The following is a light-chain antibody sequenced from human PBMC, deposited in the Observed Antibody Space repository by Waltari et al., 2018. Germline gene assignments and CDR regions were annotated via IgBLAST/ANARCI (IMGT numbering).Light chain of an antibody. Sequence: VLTQSPGTLSLSSGEGATITCRASQSVSRYLAWYQQKPGQAPTLLIYGASSRATGIPDRFSGSGSGTDFSLTISRLEPEDFAVYYCQNHERLPATFGQGTKVEIK. J-gene: IGKJ1*01. CDR2: GAS. CDR1: QSVSRY. V-gene: IGKV3-20*01. CDR3: QNHERLPAT.